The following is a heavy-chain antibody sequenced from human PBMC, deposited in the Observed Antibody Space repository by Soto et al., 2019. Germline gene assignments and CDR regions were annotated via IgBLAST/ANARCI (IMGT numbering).Heavy chain of an antibody. V-gene: IGHV4-31*03. CDR1: DGSISSGGYY. CDR3: ARGGRRSPAMDV. CDR2: IYYSGST. J-gene: IGHJ6*02. Sequence: QVQLQESGPGLVRPSQTLSLTCTVSDGSISSGGYYWSWIRQHPGKGLEWIGYIYYSGSTYYNPSLQSRATISVDTSKNQLSLKLTSVTAADTAVYYCARGGRRSPAMDVWGQGTTVTVSS.